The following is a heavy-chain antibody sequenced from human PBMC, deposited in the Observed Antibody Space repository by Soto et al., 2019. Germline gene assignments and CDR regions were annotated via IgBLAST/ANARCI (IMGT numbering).Heavy chain of an antibody. V-gene: IGHV1-69*08. Sequence: QVQLVQSGAEVKKPGSSVRVSCKASGTIFSSYTISWVRQAPGQGLEWMGRIIPLLGETNSAQKFQGRVTLTADKSTNTAYMVLNSLRLEDTAVYYCTRGLGGRMDDWGQGTTVTVSS. CDR3: TRGLGGRMDD. CDR2: IIPLLGET. CDR1: GTIFSSYT. D-gene: IGHD3-16*01. J-gene: IGHJ6*02.